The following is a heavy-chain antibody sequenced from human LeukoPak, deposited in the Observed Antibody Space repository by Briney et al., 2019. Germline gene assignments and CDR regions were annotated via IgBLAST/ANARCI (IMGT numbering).Heavy chain of an antibody. J-gene: IGHJ4*02. CDR1: GGSISSYY. V-gene: IGHV4-59*08. Sequence: PSETLSLTCTVSGGSISSYYWSWIRQPPGKGLEWIGYIYYSGSTNYNPSLKSRVTIPVDTSKNQFSLKLSSVTAADTAVYYCARRGSGWYSYYFDYWGQGTLVTVSS. D-gene: IGHD6-19*01. CDR2: IYYSGST. CDR3: ARRGSGWYSYYFDY.